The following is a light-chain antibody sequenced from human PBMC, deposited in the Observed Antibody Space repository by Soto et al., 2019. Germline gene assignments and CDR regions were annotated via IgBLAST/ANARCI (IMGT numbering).Light chain of an antibody. CDR3: QQYGSSPRT. CDR1: HSVSSSY. J-gene: IGKJ1*01. V-gene: IGKV3-20*01. Sequence: EIVWTQAPGTLSLSPGEIATLSFRASHSVSSSYLAWYQQKPGQSPRLLIFGASTRAAGFPDRFSGSGSGTDFTLTISRLEPEDFAVYYCQQYGSSPRTFGQGTKVDI. CDR2: GAS.